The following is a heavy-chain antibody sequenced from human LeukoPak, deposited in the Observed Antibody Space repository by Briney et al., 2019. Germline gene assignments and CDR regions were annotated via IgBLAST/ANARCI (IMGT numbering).Heavy chain of an antibody. CDR2: INHSGST. D-gene: IGHD3-3*01. CDR1: GGSFSGYY. Sequence: SETLSLTCAVYGGSFSGYYWSWIRQPPGKGLEWIGEINHSGSTNYNPSLKSRVTMSVDTSKNQFSLKLSSVTAADTAVYYCARDESHWSGPPRPTHWGQGTLVTVPS. V-gene: IGHV4-34*01. J-gene: IGHJ4*02. CDR3: ARDESHWSGPPRPTH.